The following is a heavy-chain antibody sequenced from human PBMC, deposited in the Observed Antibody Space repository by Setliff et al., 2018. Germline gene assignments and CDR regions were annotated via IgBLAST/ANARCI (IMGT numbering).Heavy chain of an antibody. CDR1: GGTFSSYA. V-gene: IGHV1-69*06. J-gene: IGHJ4*02. Sequence: SVNVSCKASGGTFSSYAISWVRQAPGQGLEWMGGIIPILGTANYAQKFQGRVTVTAEKSTSTAYMELGSLRSEDTAVYYGARGGGYYLDLWGQGTLVTVSS. CDR2: IIPILGTA. D-gene: IGHD3-16*01. CDR3: ARGGGYYLDL.